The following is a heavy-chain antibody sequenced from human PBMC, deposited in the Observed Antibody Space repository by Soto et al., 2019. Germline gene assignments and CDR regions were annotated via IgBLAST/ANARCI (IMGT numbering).Heavy chain of an antibody. V-gene: IGHV3-53*01. D-gene: IGHD3-10*01. CDR1: GVTVNSNF. CDR2: IFSGGNA. CDR3: VKEFRGAFQY. Sequence: QPGGSLRLSCAVSGVTVNSNFMSWVRQAPGKGLEWVSVIFSGGNADYAVSVKGRFIMSSDISKNTLYLQMNSLRAEDTAVYFCVKEFRGAFQYWGQGTLVTVSS. J-gene: IGHJ4*02.